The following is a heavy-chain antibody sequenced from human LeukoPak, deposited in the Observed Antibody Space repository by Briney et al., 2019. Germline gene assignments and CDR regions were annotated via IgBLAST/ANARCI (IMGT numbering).Heavy chain of an antibody. D-gene: IGHD6-19*01. CDR3: ARDEAVAGKGFDY. V-gene: IGHV3-21*01. Sequence: PGGSLRLSCAASGFPFSSYSMNWVRQAPGKGLEWVSSISSSSSYIYYADSVKGRFTISRDNAKNSLYLQMNSLRAEDTAVYYCARDEAVAGKGFDYWGQGTLVTVSS. J-gene: IGHJ4*02. CDR1: GFPFSSYS. CDR2: ISSSSSYI.